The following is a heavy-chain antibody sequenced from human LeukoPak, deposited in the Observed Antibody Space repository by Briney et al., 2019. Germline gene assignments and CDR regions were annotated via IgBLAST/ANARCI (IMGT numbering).Heavy chain of an antibody. Sequence: GGPRQTSGQGPGSPFTSLFLAGARQVPGKGLEWRGIIYPGASDTRYSTSFQGEVTISPDTSLSTAYPQCSSLKASHTPLYYCAGHGRSKYNWFNPWGQGTLVTASS. CDR2: IYPGASDT. CDR3: AGHGRSKYNWFNP. V-gene: IGHV5-51*01. CDR1: GSPFTSLF. J-gene: IGHJ5*02. D-gene: IGHD3-10*01.